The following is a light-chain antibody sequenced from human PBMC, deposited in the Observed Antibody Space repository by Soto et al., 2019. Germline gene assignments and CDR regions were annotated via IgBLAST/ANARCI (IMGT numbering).Light chain of an antibody. V-gene: IGKV1-5*03. CDR2: EAS. CDR3: QEHNSYIPT. CDR1: QSIGGW. J-gene: IGKJ1*01. Sequence: DIQMTQSPSTLSASVGDRVTITCRASQSIGGWLAWYQQKPGKAPKLLIYEASVVQDGVPTRFSGSGSGTEFTLAISSLQPDDFATYYCQEHNSYIPTFGPGT.